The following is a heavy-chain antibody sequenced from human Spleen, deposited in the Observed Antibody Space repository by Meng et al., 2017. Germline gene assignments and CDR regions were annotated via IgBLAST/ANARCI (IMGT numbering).Heavy chain of an antibody. D-gene: IGHD1-26*01. Sequence: GESLKISCAASGFSLSNSPMHWVRQAPGKGLEWVSVISYDGSNKDYADSVKGRFTISRDNSKNTLYLQMNSLRAEDTAVYYCARVGEVDYYYYGMDVWGQGTTVTVSS. J-gene: IGHJ6*02. CDR3: ARVGEVDYYYYGMDV. CDR2: ISYDGSNK. V-gene: IGHV3-30*01. CDR1: GFSLSNSP.